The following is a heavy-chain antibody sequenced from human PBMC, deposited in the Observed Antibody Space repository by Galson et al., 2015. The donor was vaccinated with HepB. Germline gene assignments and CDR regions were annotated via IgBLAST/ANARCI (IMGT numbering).Heavy chain of an antibody. J-gene: IGHJ5*02. CDR3: ARLGITETETWLDP. CDR2: IYPADSDT. Sequence: QSGAEVKKPGESLKIPCKGSGYSFTNYWIAWVRQMPGKGLEWMGIIYPADSDTRYSPSFQGQVTISVDKSIRIVYLQWSSLRASDTAMYYCARLGITETETWLDPWGQGTLVTVSS. CDR1: GYSFTNYW. D-gene: IGHD1-7*01. V-gene: IGHV5-51*01.